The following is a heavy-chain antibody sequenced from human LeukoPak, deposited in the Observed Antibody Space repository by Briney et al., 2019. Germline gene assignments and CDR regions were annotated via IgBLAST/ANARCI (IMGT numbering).Heavy chain of an antibody. V-gene: IGHV1-8*01. Sequence: GASVKVSCKASGYTFTSYDTNWVRQATGQGLEWMGWMNPNSGNTGYAQKFQGRVTMTRNTSISTAYMELSSLGSEDTAVYYCARQEYYYGSGDTDYWGQGTLVTVSS. CDR3: ARQEYYYGSGDTDY. D-gene: IGHD3-10*01. CDR1: GYTFTSYD. CDR2: MNPNSGNT. J-gene: IGHJ4*02.